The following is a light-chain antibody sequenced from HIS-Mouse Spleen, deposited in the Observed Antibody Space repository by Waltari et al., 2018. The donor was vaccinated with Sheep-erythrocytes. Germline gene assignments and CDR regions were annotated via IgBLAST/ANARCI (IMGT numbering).Light chain of an antibody. V-gene: IGLV2-11*01. J-gene: IGLJ3*02. CDR3: CSYAGSYTWV. CDR2: DVS. Sequence: QSALTQPRSVSGSPGQSVHIPCPGTSMDGGGFNYVPWYQQHPGKAPKLMIYDVSKRPSGVPDRFSGSKSGNTASLTISGLQAEDEADYYCCSYAGSYTWVFGGGTKLTVL. CDR1: SMDGGGFNY.